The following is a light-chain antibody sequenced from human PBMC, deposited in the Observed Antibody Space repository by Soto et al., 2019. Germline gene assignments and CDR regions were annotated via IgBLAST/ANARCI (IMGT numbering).Light chain of an antibody. CDR2: DVT. V-gene: IGLV2-14*01. CDR3: SSYTSSSTYG. J-gene: IGLJ1*01. Sequence: QSVLTQPASVSGSPGQSIAISCTGTSSEVGGYNYVSWYQQHPGKAPKLIIYDVTNRPSGVSNRFSGSTSGNTASLTISGLQAEDEADYYCSSYTSSSTYGFGTGTKVTAL. CDR1: SSEVGGYNY.